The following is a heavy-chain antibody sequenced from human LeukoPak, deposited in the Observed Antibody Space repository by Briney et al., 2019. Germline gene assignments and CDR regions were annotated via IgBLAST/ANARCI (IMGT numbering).Heavy chain of an antibody. D-gene: IGHD3-22*01. CDR3: AREDMYYYDSSGYYYHLGVVDY. Sequence: GGSLRLSCAASGFTFSSYWMHWVRQAPGKGLVWVSRINSDGSSTSYADSVKGRFTISRDNAKNSLYLQMNSLRAEDTAVYYCAREDMYYYDSSGYYYHLGVVDYWGQGTLVTVSS. CDR2: INSDGSST. V-gene: IGHV3-74*01. CDR1: GFTFSSYW. J-gene: IGHJ4*02.